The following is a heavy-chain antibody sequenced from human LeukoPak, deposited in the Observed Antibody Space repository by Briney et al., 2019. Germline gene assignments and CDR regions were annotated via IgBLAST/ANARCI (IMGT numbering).Heavy chain of an antibody. CDR2: ISGSSSTI. Sequence: TGGSLRLSCAASGFTFSDYSMNWVRQAPGKGLEWVSSISGSSSTIYYADSVKGRFTISRDNAKNSLYLQMNSLRAEDTAVYYCARVGDTALAPFAWWGQGILVTVSP. J-gene: IGHJ4*02. CDR3: ARVGDTALAPFAW. V-gene: IGHV3-48*04. D-gene: IGHD5-18*01. CDR1: GFTFSDYS.